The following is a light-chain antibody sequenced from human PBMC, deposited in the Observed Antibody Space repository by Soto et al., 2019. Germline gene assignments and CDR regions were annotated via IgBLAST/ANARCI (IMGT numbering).Light chain of an antibody. J-gene: IGKJ3*01. Sequence: EIVLTQSPGTLSLSPGERATLSCRASQSVSSSYLAWYQQKPGQALRLLIYGASSRATGIPDRFSGSGSGTGFNLTISRLEPEDFAVYYCQQYGSSPSTFGTGTKVDI. CDR3: QQYGSSPST. CDR2: GAS. CDR1: QSVSSSY. V-gene: IGKV3-20*01.